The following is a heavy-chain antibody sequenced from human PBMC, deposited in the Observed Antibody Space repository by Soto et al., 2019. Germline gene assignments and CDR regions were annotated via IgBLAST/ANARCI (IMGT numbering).Heavy chain of an antibody. D-gene: IGHD3-10*01. CDR2: ISSSSSTI. V-gene: IGHV3-48*01. J-gene: IGHJ3*02. CDR3: ARAPDEILWFGELLWTDAFDI. Sequence: GGSLRLSCAASGFTFSSYSMNWVRQAPGKGLEWVSYISSSSSTIYYADSVKGRFTISRDNAKNSLYLQMNSLRAEDTAVYYCARAPDEILWFGELLWTDAFDIWGQGTMVTVSS. CDR1: GFTFSSYS.